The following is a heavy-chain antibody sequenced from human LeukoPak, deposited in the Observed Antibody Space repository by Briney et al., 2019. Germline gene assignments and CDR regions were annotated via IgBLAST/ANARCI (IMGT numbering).Heavy chain of an antibody. CDR1: GYTFTSYW. J-gene: IGHJ5*02. CDR3: ATNRDGYNHNWFDP. V-gene: IGHV5-51*01. D-gene: IGHD5-24*01. Sequence: GESLQISFQCSGYTFTSYWIGWVRQLPGKGLEWMGIIYPGDSDTRYSPSFQGQVTISADKSISTAYLQWSSLKASDTAMYYCATNRDGYNHNWFDPWGQGTLVTVSS. CDR2: IYPGDSDT.